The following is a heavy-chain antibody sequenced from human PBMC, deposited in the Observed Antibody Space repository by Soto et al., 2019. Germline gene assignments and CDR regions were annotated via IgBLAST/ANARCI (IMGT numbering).Heavy chain of an antibody. CDR1: GYDFTAYD. J-gene: IGHJ6*02. V-gene: IGHV1-8*02. CDR3: GRGPSPRAPAGGTPYYYAMDV. Sequence: QVQLVQSGAEVKQSGASVKVSCKASGYDFTAYDINWVRQASGQGLEWMGWMNPINGAAGSARRFQGRVSMTRNTATGTAYLGLTSLRSDDTAVYYCGRGPSPRAPAGGTPYYYAMDVWGQGTTVTVSS. D-gene: IGHD6-13*01. CDR2: MNPINGAA.